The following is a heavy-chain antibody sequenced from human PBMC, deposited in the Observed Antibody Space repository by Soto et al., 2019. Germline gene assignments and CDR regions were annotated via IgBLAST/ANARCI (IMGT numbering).Heavy chain of an antibody. J-gene: IGHJ6*02. D-gene: IGHD3-10*01. CDR3: ARASMVRGVTSGMDV. V-gene: IGHV1-2*04. CDR1: GYTFTGYY. CDR2: INPNSGGT. Sequence: QVQLVQSGAEVKKPGASVKVSCKASGYTFTGYYMHWVRQAPGQGLEWMGWINPNSGGTNYAQKFQGWVTMTRDTSIRTAYMELSRLRSDDTAVYSCARASMVRGVTSGMDVWGQGTTVTVSS.